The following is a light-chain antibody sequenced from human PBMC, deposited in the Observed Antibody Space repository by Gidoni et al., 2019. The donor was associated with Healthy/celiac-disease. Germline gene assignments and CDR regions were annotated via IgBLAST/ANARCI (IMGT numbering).Light chain of an antibody. CDR3: CSYAGSYLRV. V-gene: IGLV2-11*01. CDR1: SSDVGGYNY. CDR2: DVS. Sequence: QSALTQPRSVSGSPGQSVTISCTGTSSDVGGYNYVSWYQQHPGKAHKLMIYDVSKRPSGVPDRFSGSKSGNTASLTISGLQAEDEADYYCCSYAGSYLRVFGGGTKLTVL. J-gene: IGLJ2*01.